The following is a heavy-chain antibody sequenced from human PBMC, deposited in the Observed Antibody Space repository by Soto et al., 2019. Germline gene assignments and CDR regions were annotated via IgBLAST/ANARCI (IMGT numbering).Heavy chain of an antibody. D-gene: IGHD6-13*01. CDR2: ISSSGSTI. CDR1: GXIXXXXX. Sequence: LRLSCAASGXIXXXXXMSXVXXXPGEXLEWVSYISSSGSTIYYADSVKGRFTISRDNAKNSLYLQMNSLRAEDTAVYYCAREIAAAGSDYWGQGTMVTVSS. V-gene: IGHV3-11*01. J-gene: IGHJ4*02. CDR3: AREIAAAGSDY.